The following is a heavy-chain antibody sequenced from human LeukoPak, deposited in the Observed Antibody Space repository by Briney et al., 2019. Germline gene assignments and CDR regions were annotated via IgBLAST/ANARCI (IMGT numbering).Heavy chain of an antibody. J-gene: IGHJ4*02. CDR2: INIDGSNT. D-gene: IGHD1-26*01. Sequence: GGSLRLSCAASGFPFSSYWMHWVRQAPGKGLVWVSRINIDGSNTNYADPVKGRFTISRDNAKNTLYLQMDSLRAEDTAVYYCARSLGGAYDYWGQGTLVTVSS. V-gene: IGHV3-74*01. CDR3: ARSLGGAYDY. CDR1: GFPFSSYW.